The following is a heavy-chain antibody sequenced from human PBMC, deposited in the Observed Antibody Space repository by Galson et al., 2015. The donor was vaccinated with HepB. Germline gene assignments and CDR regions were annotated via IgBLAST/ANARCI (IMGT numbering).Heavy chain of an antibody. J-gene: IGHJ5*02. CDR3: ARGGLDYYGSGSYVWFDP. V-gene: IGHV7-4-1*02. CDR1: GYTFTSYA. Sequence: SVKVSCKASGYTFTSYAMNWVRQAPGQGLEWMGWINTNTGNPTYAQGFTGRFVFSLDTSVSTAYLQISSLKAEDTAVYYCARGGLDYYGSGSYVWFDPWGQGTLVTVSS. CDR2: INTNTGNP. D-gene: IGHD3-10*01.